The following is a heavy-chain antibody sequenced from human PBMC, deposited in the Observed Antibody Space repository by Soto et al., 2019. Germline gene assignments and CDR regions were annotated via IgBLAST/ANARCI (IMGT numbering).Heavy chain of an antibody. V-gene: IGHV3-23*01. D-gene: IGHD3-22*01. J-gene: IGHJ4*02. Sequence: LRLSCAASGFTFSSYAMSWVRQAPGKGLEWVSAISGSGGSTYYADSVKGRFTISRDNSKNTLYLRMNSLRAEDTAVYYCAKDPLTYYDSSGYLIPLFDYWGQGTLVTVSS. CDR2: ISGSGGST. CDR3: AKDPLTYYDSSGYLIPLFDY. CDR1: GFTFSSYA.